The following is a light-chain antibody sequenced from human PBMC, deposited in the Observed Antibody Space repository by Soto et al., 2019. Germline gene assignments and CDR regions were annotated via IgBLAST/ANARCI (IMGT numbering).Light chain of an antibody. CDR3: QSHDSSLSVHVV. J-gene: IGLJ2*01. V-gene: IGLV1-40*01. CDR2: GNS. CDR1: SSNIGAGYD. Sequence: QSVLTQPPSVSGAPGQSVTISCTGSSSNIGAGYDVHWYQQLPGTAPKLLIYGNSNRPSGVPDRFSGSKSGTSASLAITGLQAEDEADYYCQSHDSSLSVHVVFGGGTKLTVL.